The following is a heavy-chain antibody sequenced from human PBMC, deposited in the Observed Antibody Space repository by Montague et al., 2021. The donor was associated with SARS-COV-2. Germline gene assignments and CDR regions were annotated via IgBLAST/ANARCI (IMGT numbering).Heavy chain of an antibody. CDR2: IYYSGNT. CDR1: GGSISSSGYY. CDR3: ARLPSYRFNSNGHYYNAFDI. J-gene: IGHJ3*02. D-gene: IGHD3-22*01. V-gene: IGHV4-39*01. Sequence: SETLSLTCTVSGGSISSSGYYWGWIRQPPGKGLEWIGSIYYSGNTYYSPSLQSRVTISVDTSKNQFSLRLNSMTAADTAVYYCARLPSYRFNSNGHYYNAFDIWGQGTMVTVSS.